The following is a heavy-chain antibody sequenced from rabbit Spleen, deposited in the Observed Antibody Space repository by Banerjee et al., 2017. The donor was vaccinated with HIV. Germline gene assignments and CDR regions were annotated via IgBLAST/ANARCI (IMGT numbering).Heavy chain of an antibody. CDR1: GFDFSSYG. CDR2: IDPIFYNT. CDR3: ARDLTIVIGWNFNL. Sequence: QEQLVESGGGLVQPGGSLKLSCKASGFDFSSYGVSWVRQAPGKGLEWIGYIDPIFYNTYYANWVNGRFTISSHNAQNTLYLQLSSLTAADTATYFCARDLTIVIGWNFNLWGPGTLVTVS. D-gene: IGHD2-1*01. J-gene: IGHJ4*01. V-gene: IGHV1S47*01.